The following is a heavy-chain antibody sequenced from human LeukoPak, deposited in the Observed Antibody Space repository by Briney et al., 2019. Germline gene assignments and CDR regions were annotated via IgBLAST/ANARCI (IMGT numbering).Heavy chain of an antibody. D-gene: IGHD6-6*01. V-gene: IGHV3-23*01. CDR1: GFTFISYW. CDR2: ISGSGGST. Sequence: PGGSLRLSCAASGFTFISYWMSWVRQAPGKGLDWVSAISGSGGSTYYADSVKGRFTISRDNSKNTLYLQMNSLRAEDTAVYYCAKGDNIAARLGGRFDPWGQGTLVTVSS. CDR3: AKGDNIAARLGGRFDP. J-gene: IGHJ5*02.